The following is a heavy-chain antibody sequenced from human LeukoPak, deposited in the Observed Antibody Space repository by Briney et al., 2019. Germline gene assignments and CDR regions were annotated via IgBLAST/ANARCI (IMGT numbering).Heavy chain of an antibody. CDR2: IYYSGST. CDR3: ARALSIGYSSSWYEDYYYGMDV. CDR1: GDSIKSYY. D-gene: IGHD6-13*01. Sequence: SETLSLTCTVSGDSIKSYYWNWFRQPPGKGLEWIGYIYYSGSTNYNPSLKSRVTISVDTSKNQFSLKLNSVTAADTAVYYCARALSIGYSSSWYEDYYYGMDVWGQGTTVTVSS. J-gene: IGHJ6*02. V-gene: IGHV4-59*08.